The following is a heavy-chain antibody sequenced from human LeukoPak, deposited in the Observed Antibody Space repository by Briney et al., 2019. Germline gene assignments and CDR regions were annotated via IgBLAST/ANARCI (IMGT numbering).Heavy chain of an antibody. Sequence: WGSLRLSCAVSGFTFSSYWMSWVRQAPGKGLEWVANINHDGSVKYYVDSVKGRFTISRDNAEISLYLQMNSLRAEDTAVYFCARDESYSSDYWGQGTLVTVSS. CDR1: GFTFSSYW. V-gene: IGHV3-7*03. CDR3: ARDESYSSDY. D-gene: IGHD6-13*01. J-gene: IGHJ4*02. CDR2: INHDGSVK.